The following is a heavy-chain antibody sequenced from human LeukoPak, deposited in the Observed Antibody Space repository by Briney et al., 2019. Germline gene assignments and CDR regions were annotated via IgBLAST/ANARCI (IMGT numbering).Heavy chain of an antibody. CDR2: ISGSGGST. D-gene: IGHD4-11*01. V-gene: IGHV3-23*01. CDR3: AKGRRLGTTVTPFDY. CDR1: GFTFSSYA. J-gene: IGHJ4*02. Sequence: PGGSLRLSCAASGFTFSSYAMSWVRQAPGKGLEWVSAISGSGGSTYYADSVKGRFTISRDNSKNTLYLQMDRLRAEDTAVYYCAKGRRLGTTVTPFDYWGQGTLVTVSS.